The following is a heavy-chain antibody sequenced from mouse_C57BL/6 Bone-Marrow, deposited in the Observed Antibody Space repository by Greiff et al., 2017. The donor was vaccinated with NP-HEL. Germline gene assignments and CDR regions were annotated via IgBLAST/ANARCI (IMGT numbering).Heavy chain of an antibody. Sequence: QVQLKESGAELVKPGASVKLSCKASGYTFTSYWMQWVKQRPGQGLEWIGEIDPSDSYTNYNQKFKGKATLTVDTSSSTAYMQLSSLTSEDSAVYYCARERIYYYGSGDYWGQGTTLTVSS. CDR1: GYTFTSYW. CDR3: ARERIYYYGSGDY. J-gene: IGHJ2*01. D-gene: IGHD1-1*01. CDR2: IDPSDSYT. V-gene: IGHV1-50*01.